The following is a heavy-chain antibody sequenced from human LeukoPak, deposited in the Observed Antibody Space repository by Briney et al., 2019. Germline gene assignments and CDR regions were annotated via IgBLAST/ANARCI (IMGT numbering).Heavy chain of an antibody. CDR1: GFTFSSYD. J-gene: IGHJ4*02. CDR2: IGTAGDT. V-gene: IGHV3-13*01. Sequence: PGGSLRLSCAASGFTFSSYDMHWVRQATGKGLEWVSAIGTAGDTYHPGSVKGRFTISRENAKNSLYLQMNSLRAGDTAVYYCARALHSSGWYGVDYWGQGTLVTVSS. CDR3: ARALHSSGWYGVDY. D-gene: IGHD6-19*01.